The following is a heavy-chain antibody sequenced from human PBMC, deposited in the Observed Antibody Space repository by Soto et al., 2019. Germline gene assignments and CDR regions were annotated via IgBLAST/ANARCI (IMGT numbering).Heavy chain of an antibody. CDR2: ISGSGGST. D-gene: IGHD2-15*01. J-gene: IGHJ4*02. V-gene: IGHV3-23*01. CDR1: GFTFSSYA. CDR3: AKGLSSLVVAARGFDY. Sequence: GGSLRLSCAASGFTFSSYAMSWVRQAPGKGLEWVSAISGSGGSTYYADSVKGRFTISRDNSKNTLYLQMNSLRAEDTAVYYCAKGLSSLVVAARGFDYWGQGTLVTVSS.